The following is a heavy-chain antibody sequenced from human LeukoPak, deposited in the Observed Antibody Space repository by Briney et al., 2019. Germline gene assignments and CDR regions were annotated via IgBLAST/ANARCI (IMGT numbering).Heavy chain of an antibody. CDR3: ARRKYRAYSSGWYYFDY. Sequence: ASVKVSCKASGYTFTSYAMNWVRQAPGQGLEWMGWINTNTGYPTYAQGFTGRFVFSLDTSVSTAYLQISSLKAEDTAVYYCARRKYRAYSSGWYYFDYWGQGTLVTVSS. CDR2: INTNTGYP. V-gene: IGHV7-4-1*02. J-gene: IGHJ4*02. D-gene: IGHD6-19*01. CDR1: GYTFTSYA.